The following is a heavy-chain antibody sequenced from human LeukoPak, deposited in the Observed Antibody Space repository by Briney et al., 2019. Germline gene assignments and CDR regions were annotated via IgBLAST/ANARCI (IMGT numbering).Heavy chain of an antibody. J-gene: IGHJ3*02. Sequence: ASVKVSCKASGYSFISYGISWVRQAPGQGLEWMGWISAYNATTNYAQKLQGRVSMTTDTSTSTAYMELRSLRFDDTAVYYCARDQSVRLLQTSSTYFKHVFAIWGQGSMVTVSS. V-gene: IGHV1-18*01. CDR2: ISAYNATT. CDR1: GYSFISYG. D-gene: IGHD6-13*01. CDR3: ARDQSVRLLQTSSTYFKHVFAI.